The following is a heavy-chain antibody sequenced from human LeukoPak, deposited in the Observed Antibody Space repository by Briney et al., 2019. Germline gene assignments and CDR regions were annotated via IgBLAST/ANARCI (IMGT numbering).Heavy chain of an antibody. CDR1: GFTFSSYE. CDR2: ISSSGSTI. CDR3: ARDGVSYYYDSSGGYYFDY. V-gene: IGHV3-48*03. J-gene: IGHJ4*02. D-gene: IGHD3-22*01. Sequence: PGGSLRLSCAASGFTFSSYEMNWVRQAPGKGLEWVSYISSSGSTIYYADSVKGRFTISRDNAKNSLYLQMNSLRAEDTAVYYCARDGVSYYYDSSGGYYFDYWGQGTLVTASS.